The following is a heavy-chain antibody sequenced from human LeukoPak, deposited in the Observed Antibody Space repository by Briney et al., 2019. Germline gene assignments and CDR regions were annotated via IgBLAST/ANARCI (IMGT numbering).Heavy chain of an antibody. CDR2: TYYSGST. D-gene: IGHD4-23*01. CDR3: ARDGGSPRGNFAYYFDY. J-gene: IGHJ4*02. V-gene: IGHV4-59*01. Sequence: KPSETLSLTCTVSGGSISSYYWRWIREPPGKGLEGIGYTYYSGSTNYNPSLKSRVTISVATSKNQFSLKLSSVTAADTAVYYCARDGGSPRGNFAYYFDYWGQGTLVTVSS. CDR1: GGSISSYY.